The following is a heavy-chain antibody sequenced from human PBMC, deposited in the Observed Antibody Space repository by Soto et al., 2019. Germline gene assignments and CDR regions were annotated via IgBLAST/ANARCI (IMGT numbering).Heavy chain of an antibody. Sequence: PSETLSLTCTVSGGSISSYYWSWIRQPPGKGLEWIGYIYYSGSTNYNPSLKSRVTISVDTSKNQFSLKLSSVTAADTAVYYCARHSAYGYNYEVYYWGQGTLVTVSS. CDR1: GGSISSYY. V-gene: IGHV4-59*01. J-gene: IGHJ4*02. D-gene: IGHD5-12*01. CDR2: IYYSGST. CDR3: ARHSAYGYNYEVYY.